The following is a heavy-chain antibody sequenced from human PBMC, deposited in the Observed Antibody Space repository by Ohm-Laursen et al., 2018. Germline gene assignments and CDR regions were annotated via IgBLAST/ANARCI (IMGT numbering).Heavy chain of an antibody. V-gene: IGHV4-34*01. D-gene: IGHD3-16*01. J-gene: IGHJ4*02. CDR3: ARHPQGFTFGPMLLD. CDR1: GGSFSGHY. Sequence: SETLSLTCPVYGGSFSGHYWSWVRQPPGKGLEWIGEITHRGSPKYSLSLKSRVTISVDTSKNQFSLKLTSVTAADTAVYYCARHPQGFTFGPMLLDWGQGSLVTV. CDR2: ITHRGSP.